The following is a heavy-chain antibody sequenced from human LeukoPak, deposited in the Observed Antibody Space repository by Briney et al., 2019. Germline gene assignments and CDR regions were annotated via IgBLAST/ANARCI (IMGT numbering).Heavy chain of an antibody. CDR2: IDPSGNK. D-gene: IGHD2-15*01. V-gene: IGHV3-7*01. CDR3: ARELNPMGGGSPDAFDI. Sequence: PGGSLRLSCAASGFTFRIYGMNWVRQAPGKGPEWVAHIDPSGNKFYVDSVKGRFTISRDNAKNSLYLQMNSLRAEDTAVYYCARELNPMGGGSPDAFDIWGQGTMVTVSS. J-gene: IGHJ3*02. CDR1: GFTFRIYG.